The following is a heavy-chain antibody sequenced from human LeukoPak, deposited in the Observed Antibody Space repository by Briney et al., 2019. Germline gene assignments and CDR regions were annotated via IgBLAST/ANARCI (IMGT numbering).Heavy chain of an antibody. CDR1: GFTLSNHW. Sequence: PGGSLRLSCAASGFTLSNHWMHWVRQAPGKGLVWVSRISGDEIWTSYADSVKGRFTVSRDNAKNTLYLQVNNLRAEDTAVYYCARGPSSNWSGLDFWGQGTLLTVSS. CDR3: ARGPSSNWSGLDF. CDR2: ISGDEIWT. D-gene: IGHD6-13*01. J-gene: IGHJ4*02. V-gene: IGHV3-74*01.